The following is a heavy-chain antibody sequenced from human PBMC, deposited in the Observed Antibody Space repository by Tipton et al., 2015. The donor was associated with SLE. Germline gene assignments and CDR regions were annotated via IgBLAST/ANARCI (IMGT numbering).Heavy chain of an antibody. CDR2: IYTSGST. CDR1: GGSISSGSYY. D-gene: IGHD5-24*01. V-gene: IGHV4-61*09. J-gene: IGHJ4*02. CDR3: ARDLDGYNYGDY. Sequence: TLSLTCTVSGGSISSGSYYWSWSRQPDGKGLEWIGYIYTSGSTNYNPYLKSRVTISVDTSKNQFSLKLSSVTAADTAGYYCARDLDGYNYGDYWSQGILVTVSS.